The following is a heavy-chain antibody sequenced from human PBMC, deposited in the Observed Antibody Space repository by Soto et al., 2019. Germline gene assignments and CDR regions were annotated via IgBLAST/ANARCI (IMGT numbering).Heavy chain of an antibody. V-gene: IGHV3-30*18. CDR1: GFTFNNYG. CDR2: ISYDGSNK. CDR3: AKDLASTGDY. J-gene: IGHJ4*02. D-gene: IGHD4-4*01. Sequence: QVQLVESGGGVVQPGRSLRLSCAASGFTFNNYGMHWVRQAPGKGLEWVAVISYDGSNKYYADSVKGRFTISRDNSENTLYLQINSLGAEDTAMYYCAKDLASTGDYWGQGTLVTVS.